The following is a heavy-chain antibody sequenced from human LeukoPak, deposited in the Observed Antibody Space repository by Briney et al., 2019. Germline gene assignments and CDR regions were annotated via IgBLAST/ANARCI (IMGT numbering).Heavy chain of an antibody. CDR2: ISAYNGNT. CDR1: GYTFTSYG. V-gene: IGHV1-18*01. J-gene: IGHJ4*02. D-gene: IGHD3-10*01. CDR3: ARGVGFGEFTTNDDDY. Sequence: ASVTVSCKASGYTFTSYGISWVRQAPGQGLEWMGWISAYNGNTNYAQTLQGRVPMTTDTSTSTAYMELRSLRSDDTAVYYCARGVGFGEFTTNDDDYWGQGTLVTVSS.